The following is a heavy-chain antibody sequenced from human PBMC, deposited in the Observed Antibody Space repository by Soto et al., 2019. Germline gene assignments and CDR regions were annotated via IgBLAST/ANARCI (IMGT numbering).Heavy chain of an antibody. V-gene: IGHV4-59*01. Sequence: SETLSLTCTVSGGSISSYYWSWIRQPPGKGLEWIGYIYYSGSTNYNPSLKSRVTISVDTSKNQFSLKLSSVTAADTAVYYCARGRYCSGGSCLDYWGQGTLVTVSS. D-gene: IGHD2-15*01. J-gene: IGHJ4*02. CDR1: GGSISSYY. CDR3: ARGRYCSGGSCLDY. CDR2: IYYSGST.